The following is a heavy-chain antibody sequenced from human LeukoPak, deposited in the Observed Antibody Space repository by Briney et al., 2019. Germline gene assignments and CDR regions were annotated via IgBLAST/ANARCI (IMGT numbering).Heavy chain of an antibody. CDR1: GFTFTSYT. J-gene: IGHJ3*01. CDR3: VRDQFYAFDV. CDR2: IRTSGGVV. Sequence: GGSLRLSCAASGFTFTSYTMNWVRQAPGKGLEWISYIRTSGGVVSYTDSVRGRFTISTDSAKNSLYLQMNSLRDDDTAVYYCVRDQFYAFDVWGQGTMVTVST. V-gene: IGHV3-48*02.